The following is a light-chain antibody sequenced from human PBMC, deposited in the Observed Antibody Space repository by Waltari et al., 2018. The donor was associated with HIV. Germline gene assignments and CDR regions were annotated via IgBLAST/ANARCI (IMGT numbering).Light chain of an antibody. J-gene: IGLJ2*01. CDR2: DDS. CDR1: KIGSKS. CDR3: QVWDSSSDHVV. Sequence: SYVLTQPPSVSVAPGHTARITCGGNKIGSKSVHWYQQKTGQAPVLVVYDDSDRPSGSPERFSGSNAGNTATLTISRVEAGDEADYYCQVWDSSSDHVVFGGGTKLTVL. V-gene: IGLV3-21*02.